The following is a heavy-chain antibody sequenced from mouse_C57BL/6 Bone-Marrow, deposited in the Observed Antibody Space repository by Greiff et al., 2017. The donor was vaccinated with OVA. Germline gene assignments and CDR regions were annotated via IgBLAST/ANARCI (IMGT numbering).Heavy chain of an antibody. CDR3: ARLYYFDY. Sequence: VQLKASGGGLVKPGGSLTLSCAASGFTFSDYGMHWVRQAPEKGLEWVAYISSGSSTIYYADTVKGRFTISRDNAKNTLFLQMTSLRSEDTAMYYCARLYYFDYWGQGTTLTVSS. CDR2: ISSGSSTI. CDR1: GFTFSDYG. V-gene: IGHV5-17*01. J-gene: IGHJ2*01.